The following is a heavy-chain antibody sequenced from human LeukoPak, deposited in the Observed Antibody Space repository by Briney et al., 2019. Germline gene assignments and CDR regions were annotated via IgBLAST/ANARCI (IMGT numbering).Heavy chain of an antibody. D-gene: IGHD1-26*01. CDR1: GYSFTSYW. Sequence: GEPLKTSCKGSGYSFTSYWIGWVRQMPGKGLEWMEIFYPGDSDNSSSPSFHGQVTISADKSISTAYLQWSSLKASDTAMYYCARREGHEYYHYWGRGTLVTVSS. V-gene: IGHV5-51*01. CDR3: ARREGHEYYHY. CDR2: FYPGDSDN. J-gene: IGHJ4*02.